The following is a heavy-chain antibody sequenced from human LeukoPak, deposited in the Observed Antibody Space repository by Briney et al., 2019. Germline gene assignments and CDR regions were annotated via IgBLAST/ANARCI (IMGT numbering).Heavy chain of an antibody. V-gene: IGHV3-30-3*01. CDR3: ARDNYCSSTSCYLYYYYYGMDV. Sequence: GRSLRLSCAASGFTFSSYAMHWVRQAPGKGLEWVAVISYDGSNKYYAGSVKGRFTISRDNSKNTPYLQMNSLRAEDTAVYYCARDNYCSSTSCYLYYYYYGMDVWGQGTTVTVSS. D-gene: IGHD2-2*01. CDR1: GFTFSSYA. CDR2: ISYDGSNK. J-gene: IGHJ6*02.